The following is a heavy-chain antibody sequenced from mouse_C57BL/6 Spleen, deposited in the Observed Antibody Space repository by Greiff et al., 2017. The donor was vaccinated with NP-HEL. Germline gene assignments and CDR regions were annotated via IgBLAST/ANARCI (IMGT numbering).Heavy chain of an antibody. Sequence: VQLQQSGTELVKPGASVKLSCKASGYTFTSYWMHWVKQRPGQGLEWIGNINPSNGGTNYNEKFKSKATLTVDKSSSTAYMQRSSLTSEDSAVYYCARWRLRYRVDVWGTGTTVTVSS. CDR2: INPSNGGT. D-gene: IGHD1-1*01. V-gene: IGHV1-53*01. J-gene: IGHJ1*03. CDR3: ARWRLRYRVDV. CDR1: GYTFTSYW.